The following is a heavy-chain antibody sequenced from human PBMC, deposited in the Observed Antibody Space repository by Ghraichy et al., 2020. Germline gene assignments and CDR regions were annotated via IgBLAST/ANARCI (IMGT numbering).Heavy chain of an antibody. CDR1: GFTFSSYA. CDR3: ARDYRGSVIDY. D-gene: IGHD1-26*01. CDR2: ISYDGSNK. Sequence: GGSLRLSCAASGFTFSSYAMHWVRQAPGKGLEWVAVISYDGSNKYYADSVKGRFTISRDNSKNTLYLQMNSLRVEDTAVYYCARDYRGSVIDYWGQGTLVTVSS. V-gene: IGHV3-30*04. J-gene: IGHJ4*02.